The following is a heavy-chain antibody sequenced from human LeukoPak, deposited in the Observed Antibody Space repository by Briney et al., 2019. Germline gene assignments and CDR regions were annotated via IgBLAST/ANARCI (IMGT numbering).Heavy chain of an antibody. D-gene: IGHD3/OR15-3a*01. J-gene: IGHJ4*02. V-gene: IGHV4-39*01. CDR3: ASQTGSGLFILP. Sequence: SETLSLTCTVSGGSISGSNYYWGWIRQPPGTGLEWIGNIYYSGNTYYNASLKSQVSISIDTSTNQFSLRLTSVTAADTPVYYCASQTGSGLFILPGGQGTLVTVSS. CDR2: IYYSGNT. CDR1: GGSISGSNYY.